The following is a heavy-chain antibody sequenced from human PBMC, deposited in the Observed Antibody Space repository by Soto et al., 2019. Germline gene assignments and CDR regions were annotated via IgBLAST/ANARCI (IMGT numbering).Heavy chain of an antibody. Sequence: PVGSLRLSCAASGFAFQTYTMEWLRQPPGKGLEWVSSITISGNYIYYADSVKGRFTISRDNGRNSVYLQMNSLRAEDTAVYYCAKVGVLRTNFRWFDLWGQGTLVTVS. CDR1: GFAFQTYT. CDR3: AKVGVLRTNFRWFDL. V-gene: IGHV3-21*01. D-gene: IGHD2-8*01. CDR2: ITISGNYI. J-gene: IGHJ5*02.